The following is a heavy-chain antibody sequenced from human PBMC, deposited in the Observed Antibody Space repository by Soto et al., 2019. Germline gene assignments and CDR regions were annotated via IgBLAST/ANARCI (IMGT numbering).Heavy chain of an antibody. CDR2: IIPMFGTA. J-gene: IGHJ4*02. Sequence: ASVKVSCKAAGGTFSSYGISWVRQAPGQGLEWMGGIIPMFGTATHTQNFQGRLTITADESTSTAYMELSSLRSEDTAVYFCARSVGVTTLSYLDYWGQGTLVTVSS. V-gene: IGHV1-69*13. CDR1: GGTFSSYG. CDR3: ARSVGVTTLSYLDY. D-gene: IGHD1-26*01.